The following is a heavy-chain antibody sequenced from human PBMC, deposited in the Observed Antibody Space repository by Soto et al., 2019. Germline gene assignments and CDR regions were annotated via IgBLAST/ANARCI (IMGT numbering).Heavy chain of an antibody. D-gene: IGHD3-22*01. CDR2: ISYDGSNK. V-gene: IGHV3-30*18. Sequence: QVQLVESGGGVVQPGRSLRLSCAASGFTFSSYGMHWVRQAPGKGLEWVAVISYDGSNKYYADSVKGRFTISRDNSKNTLYLQMNSLRAEDTAVYYCAKDAGYYDSSGYRPNAFDIWGQSTMVTVSS. J-gene: IGHJ3*02. CDR3: AKDAGYYDSSGYRPNAFDI. CDR1: GFTFSSYG.